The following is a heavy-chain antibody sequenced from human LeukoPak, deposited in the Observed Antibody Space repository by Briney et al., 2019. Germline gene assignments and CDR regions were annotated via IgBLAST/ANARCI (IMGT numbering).Heavy chain of an antibody. CDR1: GGSISSYY. CDR3: AASSSDYCNWFDP. CDR2: IYYSGST. Sequence: PSETLSLTCTVSGGSISSYYWSWIRQPPGKGLEWIGYIYYSGSTNYNSSFKSRVTISIDTSKNQFSLRLSSVTAADTAVYYCAASSSDYCNWFDPWGQGTLVTVSS. V-gene: IGHV4-59*12. J-gene: IGHJ5*02. D-gene: IGHD6-13*01.